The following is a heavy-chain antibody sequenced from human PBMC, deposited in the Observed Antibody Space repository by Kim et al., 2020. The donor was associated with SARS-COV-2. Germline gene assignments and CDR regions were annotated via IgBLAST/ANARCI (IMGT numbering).Heavy chain of an antibody. CDR1: GFTFSSYG. J-gene: IGHJ6*02. D-gene: IGHD4-4*01. V-gene: IGHV3-30*18. CDR3: AKDSNLPVTTEQSYGMDV. CDR2: ISYDGSNK. Sequence: GGSLRLSCAASGFTFSSYGMHWVRQAPGKGLEWVAVISYDGSNKYYADSVKGRFTISRDNSKNTLYLQMNSLRAEDTAVYYCAKDSNLPVTTEQSYGMDVWGQGTTVTVSS.